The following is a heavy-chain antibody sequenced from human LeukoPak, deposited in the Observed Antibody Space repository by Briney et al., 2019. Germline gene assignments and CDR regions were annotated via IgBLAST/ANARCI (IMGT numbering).Heavy chain of an antibody. CDR3: ARDQSGDYYDSSGFFDY. Sequence: SETLSLTCTVSGGSISSYYWSWIRQPAGKGLEWIGRIYTSGSTNYNPFLKSRVTMSVDTSKNQFSLKLSSVTAADTAVYYCARDQSGDYYDSSGFFDYWGQGTLVTVSS. V-gene: IGHV4-4*07. D-gene: IGHD3-22*01. CDR1: GGSISSYY. CDR2: IYTSGST. J-gene: IGHJ4*02.